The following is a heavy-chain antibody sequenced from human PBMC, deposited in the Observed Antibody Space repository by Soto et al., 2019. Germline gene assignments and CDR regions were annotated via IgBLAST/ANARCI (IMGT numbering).Heavy chain of an antibody. J-gene: IGHJ6*02. CDR2: ISSSSYYI. CDR3: ARAPRDSTYYDILTGYYYPPYGMDV. D-gene: IGHD3-9*01. Sequence: GGSLRLSCAASGFTLSTYRMTWVRQAPGKGLEWVSSISSSSYYIHYADSVKGRFTISRDSAKNSVYLQLNSLRAEDTAVYYCARAPRDSTYYDILTGYYYPPYGMDVWGQGTTVTVSS. CDR1: GFTLSTYR. V-gene: IGHV3-21*01.